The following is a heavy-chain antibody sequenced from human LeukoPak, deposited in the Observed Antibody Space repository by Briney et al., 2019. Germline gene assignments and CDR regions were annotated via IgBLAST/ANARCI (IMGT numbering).Heavy chain of an antibody. Sequence: GASVKVSCKASGYTFTGYYMHWVRQAPGQGLEWMGRINPNSGGTNYAQKFQGRVTMTRDTSISTAYMELSRLRSDDTAVYYCARGVDYYDSSGYYLDAFDIWGQGTMLTVSS. CDR2: INPNSGGT. V-gene: IGHV1-2*06. J-gene: IGHJ3*02. CDR1: GYTFTGYY. CDR3: ARGVDYYDSSGYYLDAFDI. D-gene: IGHD3-22*01.